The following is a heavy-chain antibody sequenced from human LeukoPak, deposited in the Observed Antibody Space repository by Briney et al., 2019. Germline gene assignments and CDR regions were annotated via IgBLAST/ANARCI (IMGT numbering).Heavy chain of an antibody. CDR2: ISYDGNSE. CDR1: GFTFSSYG. D-gene: IGHD5-24*01. Sequence: GVSLRLSCAASGFTFSSYGIHWGRQAPGKGLEWVAVISYDGNSEYYADSVKGRFTISRDNSKNTLYLQMNSLRPEDTAVYYCAKDGRDGYNHPSYYFDSWGQGTLVTVSS. CDR3: AKDGRDGYNHPSYYFDS. V-gene: IGHV3-30*18. J-gene: IGHJ4*02.